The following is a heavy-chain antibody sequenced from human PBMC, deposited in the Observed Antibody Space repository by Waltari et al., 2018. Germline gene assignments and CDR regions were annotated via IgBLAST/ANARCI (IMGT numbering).Heavy chain of an antibody. J-gene: IGHJ4*02. Sequence: LVQSGAEVMKPEASVQVSGKASRDAVPGHYVHGVRQAPGQGLEWMGWVNTNGCGTNYAQRFAGRITVTWDTSISTAYMEFSRLTSGDTAVYFCAREYCGGDCRLFDYWGQGTLVTVSS. D-gene: IGHD2-21*02. CDR3: AREYCGGDCRLFDY. CDR2: VNTNGCGT. V-gene: IGHV1-2*02. CDR1: RDAVPGHY.